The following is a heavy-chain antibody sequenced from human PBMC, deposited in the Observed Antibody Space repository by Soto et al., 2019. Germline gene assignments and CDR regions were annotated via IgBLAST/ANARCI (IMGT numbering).Heavy chain of an antibody. V-gene: IGHV4-31*03. J-gene: IGHJ4*02. Sequence: SETLSLTCTVSGGSISSGGYYWSWIRQHPGKGLDWIGYIYYSGSTYYNPYLKSRVAISVDTSKNQFSLKLSSVTAEDTAVYYCARESYYYDSSGYYHYFDYWGQGTLVTVSS. D-gene: IGHD3-22*01. CDR1: GGSISSGGYY. CDR3: ARESYYYDSSGYYHYFDY. CDR2: IYYSGST.